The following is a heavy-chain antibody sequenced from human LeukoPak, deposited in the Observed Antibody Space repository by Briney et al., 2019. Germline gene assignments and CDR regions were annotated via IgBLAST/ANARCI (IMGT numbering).Heavy chain of an antibody. CDR2: ISSDGSST. CDR1: GFTFRNHC. Sequence: PGGSVRLSCAASGFTFRNHCVHWVRQTRGRGLVWVSRISSDGSSTTYADSVKGRFTISRDNAKNTLYLQMNNLRAEDTAMYYCARDQRVTGRPDIDYWGQGTLVIVSS. V-gene: IGHV3-74*03. J-gene: IGHJ4*02. D-gene: IGHD6-6*01. CDR3: ARDQRVTGRPDIDY.